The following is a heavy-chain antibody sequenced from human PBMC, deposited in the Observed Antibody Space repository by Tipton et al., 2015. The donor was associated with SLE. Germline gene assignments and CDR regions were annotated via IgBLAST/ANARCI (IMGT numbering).Heavy chain of an antibody. CDR3: ARGVDGRVGDWFDP. CDR1: GGSLRSHY. D-gene: IGHD5-12*01. J-gene: IGHJ5*02. CDR2: NYYSGST. Sequence: TLSLTCTVSGGSLRSHYWSWIRQPPGKGLEWIGYNYYSGSTNYNPPLKSRVTISVDTSKNQFSLKLSSVTAADTAVYYCARGVDGRVGDWFDPWGQGTLVTVSS. V-gene: IGHV4-59*11.